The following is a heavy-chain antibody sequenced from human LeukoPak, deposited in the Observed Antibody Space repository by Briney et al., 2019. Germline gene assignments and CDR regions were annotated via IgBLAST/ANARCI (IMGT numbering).Heavy chain of an antibody. V-gene: IGHV1-3*01. CDR2: INAGNGNT. CDR3: ARALWNSGYPFDY. J-gene: IGHJ4*02. Sequence: ASVKVSCKASGYTFTSYAMNWVRQAPGQRLEWMGWINAGNGNTKYSQKFQGRVTITRDTSASTAYTELNSLRSEDTAVYFCARALWNSGYPFDYWGQGTLVTVSS. CDR1: GYTFTSYA. D-gene: IGHD5-12*01.